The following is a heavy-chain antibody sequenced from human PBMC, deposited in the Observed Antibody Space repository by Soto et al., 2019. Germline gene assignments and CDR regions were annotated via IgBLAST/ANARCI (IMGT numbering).Heavy chain of an antibody. V-gene: IGHV4-59*01. D-gene: IGHD3-3*01. Sequence: PSETLSLTCTVSGGSISSYYWSWIRQPPGKGLEWIGYIYYSGSANYNPSLKSRVTISVDTSKNQFSLKLSSVTAADTAVYYCARAQGPVFDRGAVIHDSYGMDVWGQGTTVTVSS. CDR3: ARAQGPVFDRGAVIHDSYGMDV. CDR1: GGSISSYY. J-gene: IGHJ6*02. CDR2: IYYSGSA.